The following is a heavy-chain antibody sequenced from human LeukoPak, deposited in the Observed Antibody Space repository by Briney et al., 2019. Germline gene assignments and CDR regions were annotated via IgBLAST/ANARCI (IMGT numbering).Heavy chain of an antibody. J-gene: IGHJ5*02. CDR3: ASRRLLWFGELLASMPNWFDP. CDR2: IYYSGST. D-gene: IGHD3-10*01. V-gene: IGHV4-39*07. CDR1: GGSISSSSYY. Sequence: PSETLSLTCTVSGGSISSSSYYWGWIRQPPGKGLEWIGSIYYSGSTYYNPSLKSRVTISVDTSKNQFSLKLSSVTAADTAVYYCASRRLLWFGELLASMPNWFDPWGQGTLVTVSS.